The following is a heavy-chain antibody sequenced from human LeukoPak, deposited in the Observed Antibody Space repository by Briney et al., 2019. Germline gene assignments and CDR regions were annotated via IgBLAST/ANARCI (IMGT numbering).Heavy chain of an antibody. J-gene: IGHJ3*02. CDR3: ARSQYYYDSSGYAFDI. Sequence: GGSLRLSCAASGFTFSNYGMHWVRQAPGKGLEWVAVIWSDGSNKHYADSARGRFTISRDNSKNTLYLQMNSLRAEDTAVYYCARSQYYYDSSGYAFDIWGQGTMVTVSS. CDR2: IWSDGSNK. CDR1: GFTFSNYG. D-gene: IGHD3-22*01. V-gene: IGHV3-33*01.